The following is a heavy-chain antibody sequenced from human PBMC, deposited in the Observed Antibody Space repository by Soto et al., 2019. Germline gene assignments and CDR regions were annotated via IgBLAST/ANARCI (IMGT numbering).Heavy chain of an antibody. J-gene: IGHJ4*02. D-gene: IGHD2-2*01. CDR1: GFTFSSYG. CDR2: ISYDGSNK. CDR3: ATRESGTIDY. V-gene: IGHV3-30*03. Sequence: QVQLVESVGGVVQPGRSLRLSCAASGFTFSSYGMHWLSQAPGKGLEWVAVISYDGSNKYYADSVKGRFTISRDNSKNTLYLQMNSLRAEDTAVYYCATRESGTIDYWGQGTLVTVSS.